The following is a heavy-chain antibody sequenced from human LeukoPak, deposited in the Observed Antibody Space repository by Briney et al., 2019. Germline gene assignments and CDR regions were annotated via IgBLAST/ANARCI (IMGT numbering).Heavy chain of an antibody. D-gene: IGHD1-7*01. Sequence: GGSLRLSCAASGFTFSSYWMSWFRQAPGKGLEWVAVISYDGSNKYYADSVKGRFTISRDNSKNTLYLQMNSLRAEDTAVYYCARDSVTFNWNYLVAWFDPWGQGTLVTVSS. J-gene: IGHJ5*02. CDR1: GFTFSSYW. CDR3: ARDSVTFNWNYLVAWFDP. V-gene: IGHV3-30-3*01. CDR2: ISYDGSNK.